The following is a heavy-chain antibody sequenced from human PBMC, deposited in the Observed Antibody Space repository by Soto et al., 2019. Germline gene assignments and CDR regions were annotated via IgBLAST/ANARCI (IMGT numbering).Heavy chain of an antibody. CDR3: AKSFCSSSSCFFVWVDP. V-gene: IGHV3-23*01. Sequence: GGSLRLSCAASGFTFSSYAMSWVRQAPGKGLECISLISGTGVPTLYAESVKGRFSGSRDNSKNTLFLEMNNLRVDDTAIYYCAKSFCSSSSCFFVWVDPWGPGTLVTVSS. CDR1: GFTFSSYA. D-gene: IGHD2-2*01. J-gene: IGHJ5*02. CDR2: ISGTGVPT.